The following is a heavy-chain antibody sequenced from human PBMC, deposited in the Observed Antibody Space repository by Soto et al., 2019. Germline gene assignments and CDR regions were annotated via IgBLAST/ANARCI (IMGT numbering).Heavy chain of an antibody. J-gene: IGHJ6*02. D-gene: IGHD2-15*01. CDR3: AALEGDCSGDACDGYYAMDV. CDR2: ISRNGDST. V-gene: IGHV3-23*01. Sequence: EVQLLESGGGLVQPGGSLRLSCAASGFTFSTYAMSWVRQAPGKGLEWVSAISRNGDSTYYADSVKGRFTISRDDSKNTLYRYMDSRRAEDSAVYYCAALEGDCSGDACDGYYAMDVWVQGTTVTVSS. CDR1: GFTFSTYA.